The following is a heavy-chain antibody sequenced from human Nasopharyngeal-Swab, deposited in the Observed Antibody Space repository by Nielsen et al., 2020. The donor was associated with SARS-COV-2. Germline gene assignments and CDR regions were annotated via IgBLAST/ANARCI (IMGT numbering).Heavy chain of an antibody. V-gene: IGHV3-48*04. CDR3: ARDPRVSWGEYYHYYYMDV. D-gene: IGHD3-16*01. Sequence: WIRQPPGKGLEWVSYISSSSSTIYYADSVKGRFTISRDNAKNSLYLQMNSLRAEDTAVYYCARDPRVSWGEYYHYYYMDVWGKGTTVTVSS. CDR2: ISSSSSTI. J-gene: IGHJ6*03.